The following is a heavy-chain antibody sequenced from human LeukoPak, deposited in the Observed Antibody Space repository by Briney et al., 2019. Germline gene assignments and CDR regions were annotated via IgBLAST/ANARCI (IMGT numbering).Heavy chain of an antibody. CDR3: ARAYYDSSGYYYEYYFDY. Sequence: SVKVSCKASGGTFSSYAISWVRQAPGQGLEWMGGIIPIFGTANYAQKFQGRVTITADESTSTAYMELSSLRSEDTAAYYCARAYYDSSGYYYEYYFDYWGQGTLVTVSS. CDR2: IIPIFGTA. V-gene: IGHV1-69*13. D-gene: IGHD3-22*01. J-gene: IGHJ4*02. CDR1: GGTFSSYA.